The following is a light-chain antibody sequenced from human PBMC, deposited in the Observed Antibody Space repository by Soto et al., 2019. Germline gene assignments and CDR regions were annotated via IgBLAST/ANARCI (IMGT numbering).Light chain of an antibody. Sequence: EIVLTQSPATLSLSPGEGATLSCRASQSVSNYLAWYQQKPGQAPRLLIYDASNRATGIPARFSGSGSGTDFTLTISSIEPEDFAVYYCQQRNNWPLLTFGGGTKVEIK. CDR3: QQRNNWPLLT. J-gene: IGKJ4*01. CDR2: DAS. V-gene: IGKV3-11*01. CDR1: QSVSNY.